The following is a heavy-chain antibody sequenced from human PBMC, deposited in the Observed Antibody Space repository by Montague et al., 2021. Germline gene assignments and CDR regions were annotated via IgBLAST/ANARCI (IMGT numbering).Heavy chain of an antibody. D-gene: IGHD1-1*01. CDR2: ISWNSGSI. CDR1: GFTFKAYA. CDR3: ARVRERRYYYYGMDV. J-gene: IGHJ6*02. Sequence: SLRLSCAASGFTFKAYAMHWVRQAPGKGLEWVSGISWNSGSIGYADSVKGRFTISRDNAKNSLYLQMNSLRAEDKALYYCARVRERRYYYYGMDVWGQGTAVTVSS. V-gene: IGHV3-9*01.